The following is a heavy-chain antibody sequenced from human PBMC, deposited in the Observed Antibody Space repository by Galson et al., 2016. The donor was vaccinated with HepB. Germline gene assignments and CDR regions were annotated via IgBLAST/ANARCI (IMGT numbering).Heavy chain of an antibody. V-gene: IGHV1-18*01. CDR1: GYTFRSNG. CDR2: ISANCGYT. CDR3: ARDQRHGLDV. J-gene: IGHJ6*02. D-gene: IGHD1-1*01. Sequence: SCKASGYTFRSNGLCWVRQVPAPGLEWMGWISANCGYTQYSQKVQGIVTLTKEASTTTAHLEPRSLRSDDTAVDYCARDQRHGLDVWGQGTTVTVSS.